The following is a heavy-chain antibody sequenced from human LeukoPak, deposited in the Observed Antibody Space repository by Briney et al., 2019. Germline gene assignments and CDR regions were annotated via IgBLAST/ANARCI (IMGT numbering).Heavy chain of an antibody. CDR1: GFTFSSYA. CDR3: ARGFENYGGNAFDY. D-gene: IGHD4-23*01. V-gene: IGHV3-23*01. Sequence: GGSLRLSCAASGFTFSSYAMSWVRQAPGKGLEWVSAISGSGGSTYYADSVKGRFTISRDNSKNTLYLQMNSLRAEDTAVYYCARGFENYGGNAFDYWGQGTLVTVSS. J-gene: IGHJ4*02. CDR2: ISGSGGST.